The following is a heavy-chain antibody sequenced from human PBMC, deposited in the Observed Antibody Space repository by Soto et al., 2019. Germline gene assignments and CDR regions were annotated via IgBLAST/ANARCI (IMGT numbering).Heavy chain of an antibody. CDR3: ARHYTMDV. V-gene: IGHV5-51*01. J-gene: IGHJ6*02. D-gene: IGHD4-4*01. CDR1: GYSFTNYW. Sequence: LGESLKISCQGSGYSFTNYWIGWVRQMPGKGLEWMGIIYPGDSDTRYSPSFQGQVTISADKSIDTAYLQWSSLKASDTAMYYCARHYTMDVWGQGTTVTVSS. CDR2: IYPGDSDT.